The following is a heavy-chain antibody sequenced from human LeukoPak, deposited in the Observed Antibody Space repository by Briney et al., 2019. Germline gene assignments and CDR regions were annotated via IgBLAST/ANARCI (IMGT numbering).Heavy chain of an antibody. CDR2: FSGSDGST. CDR1: GFTFSNSA. J-gene: IGHJ4*02. V-gene: IGHV3-23*01. Sequence: GGSLRPSCAASGFTFSNSAMSWVRQAPGKGLEWVSGFSGSDGSTYYADSVKGRFTISRDNSKNTLYLQMNSLKAEDTAVYYCTKDRGHSDSWGQGTLVTVSS. CDR3: TKDRGHSDS.